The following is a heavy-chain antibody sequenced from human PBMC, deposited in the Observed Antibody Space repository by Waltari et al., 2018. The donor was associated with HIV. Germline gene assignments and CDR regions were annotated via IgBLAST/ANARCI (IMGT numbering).Heavy chain of an antibody. CDR3: AKGGRSGGYVSNWFDP. CDR2: IRGDSGET. D-gene: IGHD5-12*01. CDR1: VYTTSDAG. J-gene: IGHJ5*02. Sequence: QVHFVQSGTEVKKPGASVRVSCKAFVYTTSDAGISWLRQAPGQGLEWMGWIRGDSGETKFAQKVQDRFTMTTDTSTSTVYMELRSLTSDDTAVYYCAKGGRSGGYVSNWFDPWGQGTLVTVSS. V-gene: IGHV1-18*01.